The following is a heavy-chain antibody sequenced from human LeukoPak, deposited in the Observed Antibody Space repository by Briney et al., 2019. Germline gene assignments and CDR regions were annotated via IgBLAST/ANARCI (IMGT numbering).Heavy chain of an antibody. Sequence: SETLSLTCTVSGGSISSYYWSWIRQPPGKGLEWIGYIYYSGSTNYNPSLKSRVTISVDTSKNQFSLKLTSVTAADTAVYFCARHGGGLVIMNVWGQGTTVTVSS. CDR1: GGSISSYY. J-gene: IGHJ6*02. CDR3: ARHGGGLVIMNV. D-gene: IGHD3-22*01. V-gene: IGHV4-59*08. CDR2: IYYSGST.